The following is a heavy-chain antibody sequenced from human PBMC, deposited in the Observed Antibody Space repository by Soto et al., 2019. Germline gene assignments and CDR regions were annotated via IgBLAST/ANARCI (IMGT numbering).Heavy chain of an antibody. CDR2: ISSSSSTI. Sequence: GGSLRLSCAASGFTFSSYSMNWVRQAPGKGLEWVSYISSSSSTIYYADSVKGRFTISRDNAKNSLYLQMNSLRDEDTAVYYCAREPQPNKYCSSTSCYSMKVSYYGMDVWGQGTTVTVSS. J-gene: IGHJ6*02. V-gene: IGHV3-48*02. CDR3: AREPQPNKYCSSTSCYSMKVSYYGMDV. D-gene: IGHD2-2*01. CDR1: GFTFSSYS.